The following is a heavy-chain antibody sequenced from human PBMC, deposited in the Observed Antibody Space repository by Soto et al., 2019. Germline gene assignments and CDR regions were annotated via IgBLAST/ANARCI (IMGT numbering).Heavy chain of an antibody. CDR3: ASSHAGAHITAAVH. CDR1: GGSISSSGYS. J-gene: IGHJ4*02. CDR2: VYHSGST. D-gene: IGHD6-13*01. V-gene: IGHV4-30-2*01. Sequence: SETLSLTCTVSGGSISSSGYSWSWIRQPPGKGLEWVGYVYHSGSTYYNPSLKSRVTISVDRSKNQLSLKLSSVTAADTAVYYCASSHAGAHITAAVHWGQGTLVTVSS.